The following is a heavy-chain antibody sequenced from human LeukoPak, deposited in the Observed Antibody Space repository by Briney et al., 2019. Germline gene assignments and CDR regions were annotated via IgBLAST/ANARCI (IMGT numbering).Heavy chain of an antibody. D-gene: IGHD3-16*01. J-gene: IGHJ4*01. CDR3: AGLGECYNAPFNY. V-gene: IGHV3-74*01. Sequence: GGSLRLSCAASGFTFSRFGMHWVRQAPGKGLVWVSRINSDGSTTSYADSVKGRFTISRDNAKNTLYLQMNSLRAEDTAVYYCAGLGECYNAPFNYGGQEPWSPSPQ. CDR2: INSDGSTT. CDR1: GFTFSRFG.